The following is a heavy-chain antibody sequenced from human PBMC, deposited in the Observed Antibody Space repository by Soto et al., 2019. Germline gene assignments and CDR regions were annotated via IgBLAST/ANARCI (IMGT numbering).Heavy chain of an antibody. CDR3: ARGWSGWRVWLDY. CDR2: IYYSGST. Sequence: PSETLSLTCTVSGGSISSGGYYWTWIRQHPGKGLEWIGYIYYSGSTYYNPSLKSRVTISVDTSKNQFSLKLSSVTAADTAVYYCARGWSGWRVWLDYWGQGTLVTVSS. J-gene: IGHJ4*02. D-gene: IGHD6-19*01. CDR1: GGSISSGGYY. V-gene: IGHV4-31*03.